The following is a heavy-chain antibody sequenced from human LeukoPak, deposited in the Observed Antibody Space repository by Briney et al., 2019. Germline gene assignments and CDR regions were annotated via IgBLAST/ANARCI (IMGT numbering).Heavy chain of an antibody. CDR2: INHSGST. D-gene: IGHD3-10*01. Sequence: PSETLSLTCAVYGGSFSGYYWSWIRQPPGKGLEWIGEINHSGSTNYNPSLKSRVTISLDTSSNQFSLKLNSVTAADTAVYYCAKSNGYGLVDIWGQGTMVTVSS. CDR3: AKSNGYGLVDI. J-gene: IGHJ3*02. CDR1: GGSFSGYY. V-gene: IGHV4-34*01.